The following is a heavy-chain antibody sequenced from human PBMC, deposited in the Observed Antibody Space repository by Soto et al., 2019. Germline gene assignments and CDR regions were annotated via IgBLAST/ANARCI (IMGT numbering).Heavy chain of an antibody. CDR1: GYTFTSYG. D-gene: IGHD3-22*01. CDR3: ARLSRWLRYYYYGMDV. Sequence: QVQLVQSGAEVKKPGASVKVSCKASGYTFTSYGISWVRQAPGQGLEWMGWISAYNGNTNYAQKLQGRVTMTTDTSTSKAYMELRSLRSDDTAVYYCARLSRWLRYYYYGMDVWGQGTTVTVSS. CDR2: ISAYNGNT. V-gene: IGHV1-18*04. J-gene: IGHJ6*02.